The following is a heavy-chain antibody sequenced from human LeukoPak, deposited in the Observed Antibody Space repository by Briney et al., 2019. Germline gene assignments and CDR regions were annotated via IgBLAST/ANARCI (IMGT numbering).Heavy chain of an antibody. V-gene: IGHV4-30-4*01. CDR1: GGSISSDDYY. D-gene: IGHD4-17*01. Sequence: PSETLSLTCTVSGGSISSDDYYWSWVRQLPGKGLEWIGYIYYSGTTYYNPSLKSRVIISVDTSKNQFSLKLSSVTAADTAVYYCARATTVTTNYYGMDVWGQGTTVTVSS. J-gene: IGHJ6*02. CDR2: IYYSGTT. CDR3: ARATTVTTNYYGMDV.